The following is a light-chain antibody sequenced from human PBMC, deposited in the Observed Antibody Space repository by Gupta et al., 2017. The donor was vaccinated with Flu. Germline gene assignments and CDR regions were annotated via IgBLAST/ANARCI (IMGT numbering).Light chain of an antibody. Sequence: ALPKQFAYWYQQKPGQAPVMVIYEDSKRSSGIPERFSGSSPGTTVTLTISGVRAEDEADYYCQSADSSGSYVVFGGGTKLTVL. V-gene: IGLV3-25*03. CDR2: EDS. J-gene: IGLJ2*01. CDR1: ALPKQF. CDR3: QSADSSGSYVV.